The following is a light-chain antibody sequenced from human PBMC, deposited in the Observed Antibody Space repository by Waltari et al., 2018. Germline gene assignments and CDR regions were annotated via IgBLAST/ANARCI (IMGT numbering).Light chain of an antibody. CDR3: QSYDNAWRGSVL. Sequence: LTQPPSVSGAPGQRVTISCTGSSSNTGSFAVNWYQHRPGSVPRLLISENTHRPSAVPDRFTASKADTSASLDIAGLQPDDEADYYCQSYDNAWRGSVLIGGGTRLTVL. V-gene: IGLV1-40*01. J-gene: IGLJ2*01. CDR2: ENT. CDR1: SSNTGSFA.